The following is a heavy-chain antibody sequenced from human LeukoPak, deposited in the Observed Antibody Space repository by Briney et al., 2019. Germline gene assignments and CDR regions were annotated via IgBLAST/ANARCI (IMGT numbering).Heavy chain of an antibody. CDR3: ARGPGYCSGGSCYTFDY. CDR2: INHSGST. Sequence: SETLSLTCAVYGGSFSGYCWSWIRQPPGTGLEWIGEINHSGSTNYNPSLKSRVTISVDTSKNQFSLKLSSVTAADTAVYYCARGPGYCSGGSCYTFDYWGQGTLVTVSS. CDR1: GGSFSGYC. D-gene: IGHD2-15*01. J-gene: IGHJ4*02. V-gene: IGHV4-34*01.